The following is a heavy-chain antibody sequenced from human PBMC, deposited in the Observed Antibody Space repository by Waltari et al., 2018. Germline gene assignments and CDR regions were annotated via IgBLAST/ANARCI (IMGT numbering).Heavy chain of an antibody. V-gene: IGHV3-7*03. J-gene: IGHJ5*02. CDR3: ARDNYYNWFDP. CDR2: IKQDGSEK. Sequence: EVQLVESGGGLVQPGGSLRLSCAASGFTFSSYWMSWVRQAPGKGLEWVANIKQDGSEKYYVDSVKGRCTISRDNAKNSLYLQMNSLRAEDTAVYYCARDNYYNWFDPWGQGTLVTVSS. CDR1: GFTFSSYW. D-gene: IGHD4-4*01.